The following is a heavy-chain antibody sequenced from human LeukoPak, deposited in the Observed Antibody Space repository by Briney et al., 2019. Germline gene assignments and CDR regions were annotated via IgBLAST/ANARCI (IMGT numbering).Heavy chain of an antibody. CDR3: ARRYYDKRAFDI. CDR1: GYSFSSFY. J-gene: IGHJ3*02. Sequence: GESPKISCQGSGYSFSSFYIGWVRQLPGKGLEWMGNIFPADSDTTYSPSFQGQVTMSADKSISTAHLQWSSLKASDTAMYYCARRYYDKRAFDIWGQGTMVTVSS. CDR2: IFPADSDT. D-gene: IGHD3-22*01. V-gene: IGHV5-51*01.